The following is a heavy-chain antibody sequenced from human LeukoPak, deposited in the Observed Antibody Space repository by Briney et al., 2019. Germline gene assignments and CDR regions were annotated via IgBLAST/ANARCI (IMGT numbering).Heavy chain of an antibody. J-gene: IGHJ3*02. CDR1: GGTFSSYA. D-gene: IGHD3-10*01. CDR2: IIPIFGTA. CDR3: ARDGVGDAFDI. V-gene: IGHV1-69*13. Sequence: ASVKVSCKASGGTFSSYAISWVRQAPGQGLEWMGGIIPIFGTANYAQKFQGRVTITADESTDTAYMELSRLRSDDTAVYYCARDGVGDAFDIWGQGTMVTVSS.